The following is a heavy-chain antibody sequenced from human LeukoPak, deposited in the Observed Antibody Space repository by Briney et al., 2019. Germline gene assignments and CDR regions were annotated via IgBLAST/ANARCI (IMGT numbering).Heavy chain of an antibody. D-gene: IGHD4-11*01. V-gene: IGHV3-9*01. CDR2: ISWNSGYI. Sequence: GRSLRLSCAASGFTFDEYAMRWVRQAPGKGLEWVSGISWNSGYINYADSVKGRFTISRDNAKNSVYLQMNSLRTEDTALYYCAKDINYSNYYYYGMDVWGQGTTVTVSS. CDR1: GFTFDEYA. J-gene: IGHJ6*02. CDR3: AKDINYSNYYYYGMDV.